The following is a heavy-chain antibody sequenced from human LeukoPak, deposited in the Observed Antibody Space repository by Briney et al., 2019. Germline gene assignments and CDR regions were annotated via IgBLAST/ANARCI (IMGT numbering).Heavy chain of an antibody. CDR2: INPSGGST. V-gene: IGHV1-46*01. Sequence: ASVKVSCKASGYTFTSYYIHWVRPAPGQGLAWMGIINPSGGSTSYAQKFQGRVTMTRDTSTSTVYMELSSLRSEDTAVYYCARDYRDGYIHAFDIWGQGTMVTVSS. J-gene: IGHJ3*02. CDR1: GYTFTSYY. D-gene: IGHD5-24*01. CDR3: ARDYRDGYIHAFDI.